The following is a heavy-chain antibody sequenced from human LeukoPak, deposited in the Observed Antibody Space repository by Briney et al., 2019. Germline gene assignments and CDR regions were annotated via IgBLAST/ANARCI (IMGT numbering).Heavy chain of an antibody. Sequence: PGGSLRLSCAASAFTFSSYGMHWVRQAPGKGLEWVAVISYDGSDKYYADSVKGRFIISRDNSKNTLYLQMNSLRAEDTAVYYCARTGYGVPEYWGQGTLVTVSS. CDR3: ARTGYGVPEY. CDR1: AFTFSSYG. J-gene: IGHJ4*02. CDR2: ISYDGSDK. V-gene: IGHV3-30*03. D-gene: IGHD4-17*01.